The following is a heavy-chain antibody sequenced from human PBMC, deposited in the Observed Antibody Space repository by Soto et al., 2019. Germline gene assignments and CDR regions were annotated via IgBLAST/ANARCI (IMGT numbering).Heavy chain of an antibody. CDR2: ISKDGGLQ. CDR3: AKETHSSGYGSYFDY. J-gene: IGHJ4*02. CDR1: GFTFSNYG. D-gene: IGHD3-22*01. V-gene: IGHV3-30*18. Sequence: QVQLVESGGGVVQPGRSLRLSCAASGFTFSNYGMHWFARPPAKGRGGVAVISKDGGLQFDADSVKGRFTISRDNSKNTLYLQMNSLRAEDTAVYYCAKETHSSGYGSYFDYWGQGTLVTVSS.